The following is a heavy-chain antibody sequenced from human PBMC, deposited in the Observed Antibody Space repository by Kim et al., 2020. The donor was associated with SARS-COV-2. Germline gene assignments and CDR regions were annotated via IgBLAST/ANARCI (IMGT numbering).Heavy chain of an antibody. J-gene: IGHJ4*02. D-gene: IGHD3-10*01. Sequence: SETLSLTCAVYGGSFSGYYWSWIRQPPGKGLEWIGEINHSGSTNYNPSLKTRVTISVDTSKNQFSLKLSSVTAADTAVYYCARGVYYGSGSLPEHDYWGQGTLVTVSS. CDR2: INHSGST. V-gene: IGHV4-34*01. CDR1: GGSFSGYY. CDR3: ARGVYYGSGSLPEHDY.